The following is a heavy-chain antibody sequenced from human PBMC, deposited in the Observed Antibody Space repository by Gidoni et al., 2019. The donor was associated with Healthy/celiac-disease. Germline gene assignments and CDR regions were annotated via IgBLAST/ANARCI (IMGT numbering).Heavy chain of an antibody. CDR3: ARPNWNYVSWFDY. J-gene: IGHJ4*02. Sequence: EVQLVESGGGLVQPGGSLRLSCAASGFTFSSYWMHWVRQAPGKGPVWVSRINSDGSITTYADSVKGRFTISRDNVKNTLYLQMNSLRVEDTAVYYCARPNWNYVSWFDYWGQGTLVTVSS. D-gene: IGHD1-7*01. V-gene: IGHV3-74*01. CDR2: INSDGSIT. CDR1: GFTFSSYW.